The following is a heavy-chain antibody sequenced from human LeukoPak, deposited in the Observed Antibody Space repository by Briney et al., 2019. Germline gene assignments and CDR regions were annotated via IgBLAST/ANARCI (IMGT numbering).Heavy chain of an antibody. CDR1: GFTFSSYA. CDR2: ISGRGGST. V-gene: IGHV3-23*01. D-gene: IGHD3-9*01. J-gene: IGHJ5*02. CDR3: AKGYYDILTDYFHNWFNP. Sequence: GGSLRLSCAASGFTFSSYAVSWVRQAPGVGLGWVSTISGRGGSTFYADSVKGRFTISRGNSKNTLYLQMNSLRADDTAVYYCAKGYYDILTDYFHNWFNPWGQGTLVIVSS.